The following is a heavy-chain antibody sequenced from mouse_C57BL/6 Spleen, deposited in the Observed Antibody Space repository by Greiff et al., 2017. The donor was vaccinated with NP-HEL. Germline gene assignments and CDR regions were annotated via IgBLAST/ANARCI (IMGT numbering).Heavy chain of an antibody. J-gene: IGHJ4*01. Sequence: DVKLQESGPGLVKPSQSLSLTCSVTGYSITSGYYWNWIRQFPGNKLEWMGYISYDGSNNYNPSLKNRISITRDTSKNQFFLKLNSVTTEETATYYCARGGGWLPYYAMDYWGQGTSVTVSS. CDR1: GYSITSGYY. V-gene: IGHV3-6*01. D-gene: IGHD2-3*01. CDR2: ISYDGSN. CDR3: ARGGGWLPYYAMDY.